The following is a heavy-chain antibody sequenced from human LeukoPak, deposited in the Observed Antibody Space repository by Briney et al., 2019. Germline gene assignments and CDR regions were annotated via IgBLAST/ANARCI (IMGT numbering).Heavy chain of an antibody. D-gene: IGHD5-18*01. CDR3: ARGYRAPQTFYSYHYFDS. V-gene: IGHV4-34*01. CDR1: GGSFSGYY. Sequence: SSETLSLTCAVYGGSFSGYYWSWIRQPPGKGLEWIGEISHFGSTNYNPSLKSRVTISGDTSKNQFSLKVNSVTAADTAVYYCARGYRAPQTFYSYHYFDSWAQGILVTVSS. J-gene: IGHJ4*02. CDR2: ISHFGST.